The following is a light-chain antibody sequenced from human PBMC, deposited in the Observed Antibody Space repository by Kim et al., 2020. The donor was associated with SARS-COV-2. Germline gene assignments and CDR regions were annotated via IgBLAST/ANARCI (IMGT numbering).Light chain of an antibody. V-gene: IGKV1-39*01. CDR1: QSISSY. CDR3: QQSYSSLYT. Sequence: SASVGDRVTIACRASQSISSYLNWYQQKPGKAPNLLIYAASSLQSGVPSRFSGSGSGTNFTLTISNLQPEDFATYHCQQSYSSLYTFGQGTKLEI. CDR2: AAS. J-gene: IGKJ2*01.